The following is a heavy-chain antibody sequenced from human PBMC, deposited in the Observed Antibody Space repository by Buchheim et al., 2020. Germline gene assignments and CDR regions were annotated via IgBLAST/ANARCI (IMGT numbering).Heavy chain of an antibody. J-gene: IGHJ4*02. D-gene: IGHD6-6*01. V-gene: IGHV3-30-3*01. Sequence: QVQLVESGGGVVQPGRSLRLSCAASGFTFSSYAMHWVRQAPGKGLEWVAVISYDGSNKYYADSVKGRFTIYRDNSKNTLYLQMNSLRAEDTAVYYCARDRGRGSSSCPQYWGQGTL. CDR1: GFTFSSYA. CDR3: ARDRGRGSSSCPQY. CDR2: ISYDGSNK.